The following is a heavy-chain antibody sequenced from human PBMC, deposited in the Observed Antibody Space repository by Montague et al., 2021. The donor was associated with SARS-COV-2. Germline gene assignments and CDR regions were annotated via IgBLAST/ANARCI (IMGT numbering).Heavy chain of an antibody. CDR3: ARDPLLTIFGSYYYYYMDV. CDR2: LSYDGSNK. D-gene: IGHD3-3*01. CDR1: GFTFSSYA. V-gene: IGHV3-30*04. J-gene: IGHJ6*03. Sequence: SLRLSCAASGFTFSSYAMHWVRQSPGKGLEWLAVLSYDGSNKYYVDPVKGRFTISRDNSKNTLFLQMNSLRAEDTAVYYCARDPLLTIFGSYYYYYMDVWGKGTTVTVS.